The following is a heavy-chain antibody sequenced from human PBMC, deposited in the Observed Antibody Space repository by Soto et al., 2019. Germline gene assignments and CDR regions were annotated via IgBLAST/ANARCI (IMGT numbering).Heavy chain of an antibody. D-gene: IGHD3-22*01. CDR2: IYYSGST. J-gene: IGHJ5*02. Sequence: PSETLSLTCTVSGGSISSGGYYWSWIRQHPGKGLEWIGYIYYSGSTYYNPSLKSRVTISVDTSKNQFSLKLSSVTAADTAVYYCARAYRPYYYDSSGPYRVGFDPWGQGTLVTVSS. CDR1: GGSISSGGYY. CDR3: ARAYRPYYYDSSGPYRVGFDP. V-gene: IGHV4-31*03.